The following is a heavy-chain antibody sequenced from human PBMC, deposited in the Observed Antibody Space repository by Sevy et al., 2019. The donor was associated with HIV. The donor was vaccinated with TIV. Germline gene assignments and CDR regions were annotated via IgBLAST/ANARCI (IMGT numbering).Heavy chain of an antibody. CDR3: ARPRANYVDHYFFYAMDV. J-gene: IGHJ6*02. CDR2: ISYDGSDK. D-gene: IGHD4-17*01. V-gene: IGHV3-30-3*01. Sequence: GGSLRFSCAVSGFALSNYYAMHWVRQAPGKGLEWVALISYDGSDKYYADSVKGRFTISRDNFKNTLYLQMNSLTTEDTAVYYCARPRANYVDHYFFYAMDVWGQGTTVTVSS. CDR1: GFALSNYYA.